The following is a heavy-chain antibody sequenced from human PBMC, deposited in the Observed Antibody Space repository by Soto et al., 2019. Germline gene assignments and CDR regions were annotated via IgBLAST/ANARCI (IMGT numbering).Heavy chain of an antibody. V-gene: IGHV3-33*01. CDR3: ARGGRITMVRGVIGPRIAVADY. J-gene: IGHJ4*02. D-gene: IGHD3-10*01. Sequence: SGGSLRLSCAASGFTFSSYGMHWVRQAPGKGLEWVAVIWYDGSNKYYADSVKGRFTISRDNSKNTLYLQMNSLRAEDTAVYYCARGGRITMVRGVIGPRIAVADYWGQGTLVTVSS. CDR2: IWYDGSNK. CDR1: GFTFSSYG.